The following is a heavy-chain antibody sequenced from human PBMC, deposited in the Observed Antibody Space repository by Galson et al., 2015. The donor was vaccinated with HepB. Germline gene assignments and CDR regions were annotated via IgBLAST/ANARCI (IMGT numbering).Heavy chain of an antibody. CDR3: AAVTTASYSYYFGMDV. CDR1: GVSFSGYY. CDR2: LDPSGNT. J-gene: IGHJ6*02. D-gene: IGHD4-17*01. Sequence: ETLSLTCAVYGVSFSGYYWSWIRQPPGKGLEWIGELDPSGNTNYNPSLKSRVSISVDTSKNQFSLKVTSVTAADTAVYYCAAVTTASYSYYFGMDVWGQGTTVTVSS. V-gene: IGHV4-34*01.